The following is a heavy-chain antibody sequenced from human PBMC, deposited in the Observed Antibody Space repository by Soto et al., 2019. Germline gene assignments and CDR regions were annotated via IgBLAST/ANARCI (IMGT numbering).Heavy chain of an antibody. J-gene: IGHJ4*02. V-gene: IGHV4-30-4*08. CDR2: IYYSGST. D-gene: IGHD3-22*01. CDR1: GGSISSSSYY. CDR3: ARDLYYYDSSGYPRFDY. Sequence: SETLSLTCTVSGGSISSSSYYWGWIRQPPGKGLEWIGYIYYSGSTYYNPSLKSRVTISVDTSKNQFSLKLSSVTAADTAVYYCARDLYYYDSSGYPRFDYWGQGTLVTVSS.